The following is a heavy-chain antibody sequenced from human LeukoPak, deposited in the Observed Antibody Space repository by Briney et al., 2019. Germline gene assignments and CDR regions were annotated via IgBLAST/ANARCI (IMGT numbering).Heavy chain of an antibody. CDR2: IYHSGST. D-gene: IGHD1-26*01. V-gene: IGHV4-30-2*01. CDR1: GGSISSGGYY. Sequence: SETLSLTCTVAGGSISSGGYYWSWIRQPPGKGLECIGYIYHSGSTYYNPSLKSRVTISVDTSKNQFSLKLSSVTAADTAVYYCAGVPRLVSGDRGYYYGMDVWGQGTTVTVSS. J-gene: IGHJ6*01. CDR3: AGVPRLVSGDRGYYYGMDV.